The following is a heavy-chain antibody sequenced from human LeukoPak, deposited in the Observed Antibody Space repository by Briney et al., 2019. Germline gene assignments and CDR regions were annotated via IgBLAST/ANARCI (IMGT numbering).Heavy chain of an antibody. J-gene: IGHJ6*02. D-gene: IGHD5-18*01. V-gene: IGHV1-46*01. CDR2: INPSGGST. CDR1: GYTFTSYY. Sequence: ASVKVSCKASGYTFTSYYMHWVRQAPGQGLEWMGIINPSGGSTSYAQKFQGRVTMTRDTSTSTVYMELSSLRSEDTAVYYCARERIQLWLALRYYGMDVWGQGTTVTVSS. CDR3: ARERIQLWLALRYYGMDV.